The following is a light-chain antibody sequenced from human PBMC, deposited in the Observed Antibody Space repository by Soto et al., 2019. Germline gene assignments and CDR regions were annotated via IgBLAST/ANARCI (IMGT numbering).Light chain of an antibody. J-gene: IGKJ2*01. V-gene: IGKV3-20*01. CDR1: QSVRSNY. CDR3: QHYGSSAYT. CDR2: GAS. Sequence: EIVLTQSPGTLSLSPGERATLSCRASQSVRSNYLAWYQQKPGQAPRLLIYGASIRSTGIPDRFSGSGSGTDFTLTISRLEPEDFAVYYCQHYGSSAYTFGQRTTLEIK.